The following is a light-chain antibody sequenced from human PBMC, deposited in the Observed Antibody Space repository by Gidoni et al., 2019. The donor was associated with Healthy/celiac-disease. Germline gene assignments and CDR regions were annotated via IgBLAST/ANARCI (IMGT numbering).Light chain of an antibody. V-gene: IGKV4-1*01. Sequence: DIVMTQSPDSLAASLGERATINCKSSQSVLYSSNNKNYLAWYQQKPGQPPKLLIYWASTRESGVPDRFSGSGSGTDFTLTISSLQADDVAVYSCQQYYSTPPTFGGGTKVEIK. CDR1: QSVLYSSNNKNY. CDR3: QQYYSTPPT. CDR2: WAS. J-gene: IGKJ4*01.